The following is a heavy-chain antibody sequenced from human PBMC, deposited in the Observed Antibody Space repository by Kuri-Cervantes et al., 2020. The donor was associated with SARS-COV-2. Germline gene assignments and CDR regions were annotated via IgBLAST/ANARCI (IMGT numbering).Heavy chain of an antibody. CDR1: GGSISSGGYY. D-gene: IGHD6-6*01. Sequence: LRLSCTVSGGSISSGGYYWSWIRQPPGKGLEWIGYIYHSGSTYYNPSLKSRVTISVDRYKNQFSLKLSSVTAADTAVYYCARDQDSSSSEIPAFDIWGQGTMVTVSS. J-gene: IGHJ3*02. V-gene: IGHV4-30-2*01. CDR2: IYHSGST. CDR3: ARDQDSSSSEIPAFDI.